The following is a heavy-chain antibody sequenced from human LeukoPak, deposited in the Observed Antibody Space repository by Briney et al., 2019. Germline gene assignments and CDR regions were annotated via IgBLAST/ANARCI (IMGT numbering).Heavy chain of an antibody. CDR3: ARGPSITMVRGGQWYYYMDV. Sequence: ASVKVSCKASGYTFTSYYMHWVRQAPGQGLEWMGIINPSGGSTNYAQKFQGKVTMTRDTSTNTVYMELSSLRSEDTAVYYCARGPSITMVRGGQWYYYMDVWGKGTTVTISS. J-gene: IGHJ6*03. CDR2: INPSGGST. CDR1: GYTFTSYY. D-gene: IGHD3-10*01. V-gene: IGHV1-46*01.